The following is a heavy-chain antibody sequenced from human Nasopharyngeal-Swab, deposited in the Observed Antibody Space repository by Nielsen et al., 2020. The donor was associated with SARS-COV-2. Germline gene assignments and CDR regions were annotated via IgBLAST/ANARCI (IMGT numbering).Heavy chain of an antibody. CDR1: GYTFINHD. Sequence: ASVKVSCKASGYTFINHDINWVRQSIGQGLEWMGWMSPNSGNTGYAQKFQGRVTMTRNTSTSTAYLELSSLRSEDTAVYYCARGGSSLGANLEDPWGQGTLVIVSS. CDR2: MSPNSGNT. V-gene: IGHV1-8*01. CDR3: ARGGSSLGANLEDP. D-gene: IGHD3-10*01. J-gene: IGHJ5*02.